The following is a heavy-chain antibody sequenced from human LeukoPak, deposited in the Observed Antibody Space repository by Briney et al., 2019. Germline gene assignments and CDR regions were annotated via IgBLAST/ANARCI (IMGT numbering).Heavy chain of an antibody. D-gene: IGHD4-23*01. V-gene: IGHV3-33*01. J-gene: IGHJ4*02. CDR3: AREEGADGTSGINS. CDR1: GFTFSTYG. Sequence: GGSLRLSCAASGFTFSTYGMHWVRQAPGKGLEWVSDIWYNGNNKYYADSVKGRFTIARDNSKKTVYLQMNSLRVEDTAVYYCAREEGADGTSGINSWGQGTLVIVSS. CDR2: IWYNGNNK.